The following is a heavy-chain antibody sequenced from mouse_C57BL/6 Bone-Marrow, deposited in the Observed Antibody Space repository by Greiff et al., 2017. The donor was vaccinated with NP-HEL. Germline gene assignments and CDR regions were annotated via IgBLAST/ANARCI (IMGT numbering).Heavy chain of an antibody. D-gene: IGHD1-1*01. Sequence: QVHVKQPGTELVKPGASVKLSCKASGYTFTSYWMHWVKQRPGQGLEWIGNINPSNGGTNYNEKFKSKATLTVDKSSSTAYMQLSSLTSEDSAVYYCAREGHYYGSSHWYFDVWGTGTTVTVSS. CDR3: AREGHYYGSSHWYFDV. J-gene: IGHJ1*03. CDR1: GYTFTSYW. CDR2: INPSNGGT. V-gene: IGHV1-53*01.